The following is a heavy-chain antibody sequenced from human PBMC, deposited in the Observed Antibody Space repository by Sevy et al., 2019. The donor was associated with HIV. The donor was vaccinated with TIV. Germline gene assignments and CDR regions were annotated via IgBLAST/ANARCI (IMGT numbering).Heavy chain of an antibody. J-gene: IGHJ6*02. Sequence: GGSLRLSCAASGFTFSSYSMNWVRQAPGKGLEWVSSISSSSSYIYYAYSVKGRFTIFREKAKNSLYLQMNSLRAEDTAVYYCERGPTYYDFWSGYYGMDVWDQGTTVTVSS. CDR2: ISSSSSYI. CDR1: GFTFSSYS. V-gene: IGHV3-21*01. D-gene: IGHD3-3*01. CDR3: ERGPTYYDFWSGYYGMDV.